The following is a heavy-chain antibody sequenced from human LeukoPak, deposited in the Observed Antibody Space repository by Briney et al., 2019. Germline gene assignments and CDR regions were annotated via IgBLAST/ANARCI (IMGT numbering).Heavy chain of an antibody. CDR3: ARGATVFDY. V-gene: IGHV3-7*01. CDR2: IKPDGNEK. CDR1: GFTFSTYW. J-gene: IGHJ4*02. D-gene: IGHD5-12*01. Sequence: PGGSLRLSCAASGFTFSTYWMSWVRQVPGKGLEWVVNIKPDGNEKYYVDSVKGRFTISRDNAKNSLYLQMNSLRAEDTAVYYCARGATVFDYWGQGTLVTVSS.